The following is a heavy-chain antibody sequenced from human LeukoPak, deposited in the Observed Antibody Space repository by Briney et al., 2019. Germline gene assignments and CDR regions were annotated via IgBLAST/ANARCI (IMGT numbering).Heavy chain of an antibody. CDR3: ARDQYYYYMGV. CDR2: INGDGSTT. J-gene: IGHJ6*03. CDR1: GFTFSGYW. Sequence: GGSLRLSCAASGFTFSGYWMHWVRQVPGKGLLWLSRINGDGSTTNYADSVKGRFTISGDNAKDTVYLRMNSLRAEDTAVYYCARDQYYYYMGVWGKGTTVTVSS. V-gene: IGHV3-74*01.